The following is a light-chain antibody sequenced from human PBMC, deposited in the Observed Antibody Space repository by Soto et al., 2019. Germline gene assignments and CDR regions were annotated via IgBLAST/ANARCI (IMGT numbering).Light chain of an antibody. Sequence: EIVMTQSPATLSVSPGERATLSCRASQRVRSNLAWYQPKPGQAPRLLIYGASTRATGIPARFSGSGSGTEFTLTISSLQSEEFAVYYCQQYNNWPPLTFGGGTKVEIK. J-gene: IGKJ4*01. CDR3: QQYNNWPPLT. V-gene: IGKV3-15*01. CDR1: QRVRSN. CDR2: GAS.